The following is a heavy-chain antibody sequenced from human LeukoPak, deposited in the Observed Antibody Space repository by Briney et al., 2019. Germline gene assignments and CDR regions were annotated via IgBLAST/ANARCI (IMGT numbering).Heavy chain of an antibody. CDR3: ARDRGIMLTFGGVVAKGAHY. CDR1: GGSISSYY. Sequence: SETLSLTCTVSGGSISSYYWSWIRQPPGKGLEWIGYIDYSGYTNYNPSLKSRVTISVDTSKNQFSLKLTSVTAADTALYYCARDRGIMLTFGGVVAKGAHYWGQGTLVTVSS. CDR2: IDYSGYT. D-gene: IGHD3-16*02. J-gene: IGHJ4*02. V-gene: IGHV4-59*12.